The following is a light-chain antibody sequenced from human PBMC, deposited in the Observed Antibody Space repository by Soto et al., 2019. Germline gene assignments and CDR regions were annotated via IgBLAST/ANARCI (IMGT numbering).Light chain of an antibody. CDR3: QMWDGTSDHVV. CDR2: DDS. V-gene: IGLV3-21*02. Sequence: SYELAQPPSVSVAPGQTARITCGGNNIGSKSVHWYQQKAGQAPVLVVYDDSDRPSGIPERFSGSTSGNTATLTISRVEARDEADYYCQMWDGTSDHVVFGGGTKLTVL. J-gene: IGLJ2*01. CDR1: NIGSKS.